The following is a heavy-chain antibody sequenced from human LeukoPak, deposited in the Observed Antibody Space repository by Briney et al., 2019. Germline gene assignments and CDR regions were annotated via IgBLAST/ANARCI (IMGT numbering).Heavy chain of an antibody. CDR1: GFIFRDYY. D-gene: IGHD3-22*01. J-gene: IGHJ4*02. CDR3: AKGLDSSGYYVNLYFDY. V-gene: IGHV3-11*04. Sequence: GGSLRLSCATSGFIFRDYYMIWIRQTPGKGLECISYINPVGATTYYADSVKGRCTISRDNSKNTLYLQINSLRAEDTAVYYCAKGLDSSGYYVNLYFDYWGQGTLVTVSS. CDR2: INPVGATT.